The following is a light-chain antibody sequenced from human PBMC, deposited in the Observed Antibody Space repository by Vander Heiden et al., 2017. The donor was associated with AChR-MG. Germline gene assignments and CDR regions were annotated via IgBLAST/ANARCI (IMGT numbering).Light chain of an antibody. CDR3: SSYTTSRTLV. J-gene: IGLJ3*02. V-gene: IGLV2-14*03. Sequence: QSALTQPTSVSGFPGQSITISCTGTSSDVGGYNYVSWYQHHPGKAPKLVFYGVSERPSGVSNRFSGSKSGNTASLTISGLQAEDEADYYCSSYTTSRTLVFGGGTRLTVL. CDR2: GVS. CDR1: SSDVGGYNY.